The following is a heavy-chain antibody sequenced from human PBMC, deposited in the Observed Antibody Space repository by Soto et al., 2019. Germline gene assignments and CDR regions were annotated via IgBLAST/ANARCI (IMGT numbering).Heavy chain of an antibody. CDR2: ISTSGSPA. CDR1: GFAFRHNY. Sequence: QVHFVESGGGLVKPGGSLRLSCTVSGFAFRHNYLTWIRQAPGKGLGWLSYISTSGSPAYYADSVKGRVTISTDNAKKSLYLQMDSLRAEDTGVYYCATGGIYFEAWGQGTLVTVSS. J-gene: IGHJ5*02. V-gene: IGHV3-11*01. CDR3: ATGGIYFEA.